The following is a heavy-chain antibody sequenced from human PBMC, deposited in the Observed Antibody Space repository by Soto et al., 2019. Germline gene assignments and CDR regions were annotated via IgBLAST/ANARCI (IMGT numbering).Heavy chain of an antibody. CDR3: ARDTNGLHY. CDR2: INTDGSIT. D-gene: IGHD2-8*01. Sequence: PGGSLRLSCAASGLIFSNYKMHWVRQAPGKGLVWGSRINTDGSITDYADSVKGRFTVSRDNAKNTMYLQMNSLTADDTAVYYCARDTNGLHYWGQGTLVTVSS. J-gene: IGHJ4*02. CDR1: GLIFSNYK. V-gene: IGHV3-74*01.